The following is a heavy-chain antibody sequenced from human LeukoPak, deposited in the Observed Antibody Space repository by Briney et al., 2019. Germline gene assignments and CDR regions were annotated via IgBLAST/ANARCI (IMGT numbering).Heavy chain of an antibody. CDR2: IKQDGSEK. CDR3: ARLTGYSSGIYFDY. J-gene: IGHJ4*02. CDR1: GFTFSSYW. Sequence: GGSLRLSCAASGFTFSSYWMSWVRQAPGKGLEWVANIKQDGSEKYYVDSVKGRFTISRDNAKNSLYLQMNSLRAEDTAVYYCARLTGYSSGIYFDYWGQGTLVTVSS. V-gene: IGHV3-7*01. D-gene: IGHD6-19*01.